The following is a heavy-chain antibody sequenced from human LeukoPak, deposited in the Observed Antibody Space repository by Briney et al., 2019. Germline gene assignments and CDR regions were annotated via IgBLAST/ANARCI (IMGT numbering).Heavy chain of an antibody. J-gene: IGHJ4*02. CDR3: AGESGGSRGYSYGFDY. Sequence: SETLSLTCAVYGGSFSGYYWSWIRQPPGKGLEWIGEINHSGSTNYNPSLKSRVTISVDTSKNQFSLKLSSVTAADTAVYYCAGESGGSRGYSYGFDYWGQGTLVTVSS. D-gene: IGHD5-18*01. CDR2: INHSGST. CDR1: GGSFSGYY. V-gene: IGHV4-34*01.